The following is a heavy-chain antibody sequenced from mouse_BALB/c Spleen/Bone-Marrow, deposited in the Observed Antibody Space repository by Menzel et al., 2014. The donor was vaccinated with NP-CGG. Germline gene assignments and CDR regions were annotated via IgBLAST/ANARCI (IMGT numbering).Heavy chain of an antibody. Sequence: EVKLMESGGGLVQPGGSLKLSCAASGFDFRRYWMSWVRQAPGKGLEWIGEINPESSTINYTPSLKGKFIISRDNAKNTLYLQMSKVRSEDTDLYYCARLGYYGYFVDWGQGITLTVSS. J-gene: IGHJ2*01. D-gene: IGHD1-1*01. V-gene: IGHV4-1*02. CDR3: ARLGYYGYFVD. CDR1: GFDFRRYW. CDR2: INPESSTI.